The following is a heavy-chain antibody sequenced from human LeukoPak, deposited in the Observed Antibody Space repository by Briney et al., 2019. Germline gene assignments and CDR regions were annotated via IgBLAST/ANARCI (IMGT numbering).Heavy chain of an antibody. CDR1: GYTFTGYY. J-gene: IGHJ4*02. Sequence: ASVKVSYKASGYTFTGYYMHWVRQAPGQGLEWMGWINPNSVGTNYAHKFQGRVTMTRDTSISTAYMELSRLRSDDTAVYYCARWDGYNDGVDYWGQGTLVTVSS. V-gene: IGHV1-2*07. D-gene: IGHD5-24*01. CDR3: ARWDGYNDGVDY. CDR2: INPNSVGT.